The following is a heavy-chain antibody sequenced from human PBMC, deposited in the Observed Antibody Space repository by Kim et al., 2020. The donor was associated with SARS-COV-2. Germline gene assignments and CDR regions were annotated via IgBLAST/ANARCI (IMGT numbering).Heavy chain of an antibody. CDR2: IYHSGST. CDR1: GGSISSSNW. Sequence: SETLSLTCAVSGGSISSSNWWSWVRQPPGKGLGWIGEIYHSGSTNYNPSLKSRVTISVDKSKNQFSLKLSSVTAADTAVYYCARDRRGAVAFDYWGQGTLVTVSS. J-gene: IGHJ4*02. CDR3: ARDRRGAVAFDY. D-gene: IGHD6-19*01. V-gene: IGHV4-4*02.